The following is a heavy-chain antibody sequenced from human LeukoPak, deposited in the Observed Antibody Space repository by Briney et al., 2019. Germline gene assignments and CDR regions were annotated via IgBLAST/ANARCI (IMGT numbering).Heavy chain of an antibody. Sequence: TSVKVSCKASGFTFTSSAMQWVRQARGQRLEWIGWIVVGSGNTNYAQKFQERVTITRDMSTSTAYMELSSLRSEDTAVYYRAADLRYFDSEANYYYYGMDVWGQGTTVTVSS. V-gene: IGHV1-58*02. J-gene: IGHJ6*02. CDR3: AADLRYFDSEANYYYYGMDV. CDR2: IVVGSGNT. CDR1: GFTFTSSA. D-gene: IGHD3-9*01.